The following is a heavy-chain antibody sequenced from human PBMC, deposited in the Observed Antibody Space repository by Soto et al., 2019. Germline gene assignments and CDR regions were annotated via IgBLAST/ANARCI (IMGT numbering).Heavy chain of an antibody. CDR2: VYHSGST. J-gene: IGHJ4*02. Sequence: LRRTLSLTCAVSGGSISSSNWWSWVRQPPGKGLEWIGEVYHSGSTKYSPSLKSRVTISLDTSKNHFSLNLTSVTAADTAVYFCARGSRSGYYAYWGQGTLVTVS. CDR1: GGSISSSNW. CDR3: ARGSRSGYYAY. V-gene: IGHV4-4*01. D-gene: IGHD3-3*01.